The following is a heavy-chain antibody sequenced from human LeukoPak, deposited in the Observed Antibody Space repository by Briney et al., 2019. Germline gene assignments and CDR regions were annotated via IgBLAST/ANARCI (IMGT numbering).Heavy chain of an antibody. J-gene: IGHJ4*02. V-gene: IGHV3-13*04. D-gene: IGHD6-19*01. CDR3: SRVGSSGWPNYFDS. Sequence: PGGSLRLSCAASGFTFSSYDMHWGRQATGKGLEWVSVIGTSGDTYYAGSVKGRFTISRENAKNSLYLQMNSLTAGDTAVYFCSRVGSSGWPNYFDSWGQGTLVTVSS. CDR2: IGTSGDT. CDR1: GFTFSSYD.